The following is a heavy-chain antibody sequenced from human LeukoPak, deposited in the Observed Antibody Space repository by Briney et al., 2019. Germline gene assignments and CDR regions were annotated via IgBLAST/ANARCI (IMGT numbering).Heavy chain of an antibody. CDR1: GGSISSYY. Sequence: SETLSLTCTVSGGSISSYYWSWIRQPPGKGLEWIGYIYYSGSTNYNPSLKSRVTISVDTSKNQFSLKLSSVTAADTAVYYCARDWGTGYNWNYRSGWYFDLWGRGTLVTVSS. V-gene: IGHV4-59*01. D-gene: IGHD1-7*01. J-gene: IGHJ2*01. CDR2: IYYSGST. CDR3: ARDWGTGYNWNYRSGWYFDL.